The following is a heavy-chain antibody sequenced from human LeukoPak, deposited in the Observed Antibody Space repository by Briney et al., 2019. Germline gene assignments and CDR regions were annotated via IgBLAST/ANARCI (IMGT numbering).Heavy chain of an antibody. V-gene: IGHV4-34*01. CDR3: ARIGKRGYYDSRWTYYFDY. J-gene: IGHJ4*02. CDR2: INHSGST. D-gene: IGHD3-22*01. CDR1: GGSFSGYY. Sequence: PSETLSLTCAVYGGSFSGYYWSWIRQPPGKGLEWVGEINHSGSTNYNPSLKSRGTISVDKSKNQFPLKLSYVTAADTDVYYCARIGKRGYYDSRWTYYFDYWGQGSLVSVSS.